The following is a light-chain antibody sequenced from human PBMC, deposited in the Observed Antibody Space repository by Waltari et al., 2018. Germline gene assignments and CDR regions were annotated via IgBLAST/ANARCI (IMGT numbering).Light chain of an antibody. CDR3: FQGTHWPPYT. V-gene: IGKV2-30*01. Sequence: DVVLTQSPLSLPVTLGQPASISCRSSHSLVNTDGNTYLNWFHQRTGQSPRRLIYKVSNRDSGVPDRFSGSGAVTDFTLRISRVEAEDVGLYFCFQGTHWPPYTFGQGTKLEIK. J-gene: IGKJ2*01. CDR2: KVS. CDR1: HSLVNTDGNTY.